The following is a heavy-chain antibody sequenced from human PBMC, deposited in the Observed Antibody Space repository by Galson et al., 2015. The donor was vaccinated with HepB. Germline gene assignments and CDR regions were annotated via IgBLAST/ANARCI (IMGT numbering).Heavy chain of an antibody. D-gene: IGHD3-10*01. CDR1: GFSFSGYW. V-gene: IGHV3-74*01. CDR3: ARGPIYYSGSGSYYGPLIR. CDR2: INTDGTST. Sequence: SLRLSCAASGFSFSGYWMHWLRQAPGKGLVWVTRINTDGTSTGYADSVKGRFTISRDNAKNTLYLQMNSLRAEDTAVFYCARGPIYYSGSGSYYGPLIRWSQGTLVTVSS. J-gene: IGHJ4*02.